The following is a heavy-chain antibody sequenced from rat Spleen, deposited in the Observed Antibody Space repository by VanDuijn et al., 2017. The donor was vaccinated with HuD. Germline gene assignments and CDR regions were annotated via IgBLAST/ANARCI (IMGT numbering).Heavy chain of an antibody. CDR1: GFTFSDYY. CDR3: TTGWVMYA. D-gene: IGHD1-12*02. Sequence: EVQLVESDGGLVQPGRSLKLSCAASGFTFSDYYMAWVRQAPRRGLDWVASITYDGFSTHYRHSVKGRFTFSRDNARSTLYLQMDSLRSEDTATYYCTTGWVMYAWGQGTSVTVSS. CDR2: ITYDGFST. V-gene: IGHV5-20*01. J-gene: IGHJ4*01.